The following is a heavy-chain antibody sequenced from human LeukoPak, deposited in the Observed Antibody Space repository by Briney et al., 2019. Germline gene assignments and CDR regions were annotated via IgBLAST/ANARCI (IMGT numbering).Heavy chain of an antibody. J-gene: IGHJ6*02. CDR2: IRRKAYGGTT. CDR1: VFTFGDHA. V-gene: IGHV3-49*04. CDR3: SRGPIQLWLRSGMDV. Sequence: GGSLRLSCTASVFTFGDHAMSGVRQAPGKGRGRVGLIRRKAYGGTTEYAASVKGRFTISREDSKSIAYLQMNSLKTEDTAVYFCSRGPIQLWLRSGMDVWGQGTTVIVSS. D-gene: IGHD5-18*01.